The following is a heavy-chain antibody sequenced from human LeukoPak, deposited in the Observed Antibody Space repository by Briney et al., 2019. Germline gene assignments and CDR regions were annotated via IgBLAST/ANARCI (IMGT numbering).Heavy chain of an antibody. CDR3: ASGFTADY. V-gene: IGHV3-74*01. D-gene: IGHD3-16*01. CDR1: GFTFNIYW. J-gene: IGHJ4*02. CDR2: INTDGTTT. Sequence: TGGSLRLSCADSGFTFNIYWMHWVRQAPGKGLVWVSRINTDGTTTSYADSVKGRFTTSRDNAKNTLYLQMNSLRAEDTAVYYCASGFTADYWGQGTLVTVSS.